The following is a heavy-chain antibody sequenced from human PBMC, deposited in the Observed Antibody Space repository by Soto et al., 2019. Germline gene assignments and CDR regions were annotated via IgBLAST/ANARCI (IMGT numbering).Heavy chain of an antibody. J-gene: IGHJ4*02. CDR2: IKSKTDGGTT. CDR3: TTDRYYYDSSGSHY. Sequence: GSLRLSCAASGFTFGNAWMSRVRQAPGKGLEWVGRIKSKTDGGTTDYAAPVKGRFTISRDDSKNTLYLQMNSLKTEDTAVYYCTTDRYYYDSSGSHYWGQGTLVTVSS. CDR1: GFTFGNAW. D-gene: IGHD3-22*01. V-gene: IGHV3-15*01.